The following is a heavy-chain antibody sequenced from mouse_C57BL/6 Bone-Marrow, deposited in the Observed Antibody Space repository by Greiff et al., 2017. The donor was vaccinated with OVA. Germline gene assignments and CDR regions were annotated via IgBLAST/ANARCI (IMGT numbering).Heavy chain of an antibody. J-gene: IGHJ3*01. V-gene: IGHV1-72*01. CDR3: ARTLLWLRRESPVFAY. CDR1: GYTFPSYW. D-gene: IGHD2-9*01. Sequence: QVQLQQPGAELVKPGASVKLSCKASGYTFPSYWMHWVKQRPGRGLEWIGRIDPNSGGTTHNEKLKSKATLTVDKPSSTAYMQLSSLTSEDSAVYSCARTLLWLRRESPVFAYWGQGTLVTVSA. CDR2: IDPNSGGT.